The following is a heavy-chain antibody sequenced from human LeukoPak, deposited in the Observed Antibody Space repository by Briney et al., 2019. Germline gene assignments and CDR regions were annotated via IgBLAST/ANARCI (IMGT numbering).Heavy chain of an antibody. Sequence: PGGSLRLSCAASGFTFSSRWMNWVRQAPGKGLEWVANINQDGGVQYYVDSVKGRFTISRDNAENSLYLQMNSLRAEDTAVYYCARGMTVAANWFDPWGQGTLVTVSS. J-gene: IGHJ5*02. D-gene: IGHD6-19*01. V-gene: IGHV3-7*04. CDR2: INQDGGVQ. CDR3: ARGMTVAANWFDP. CDR1: GFTFSSRW.